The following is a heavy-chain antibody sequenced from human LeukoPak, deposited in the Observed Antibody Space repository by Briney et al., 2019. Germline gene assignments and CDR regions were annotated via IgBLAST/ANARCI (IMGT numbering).Heavy chain of an antibody. Sequence: PGGPLRLSCAASGFTFNSYWRNWVRQAPGKGLVGVSRIDEDGKTIDYADSVKGRFTISRDNAKDTLYLQMSSLRDEDTAVYYCVSDLCGGDDQWGRGTLVTVSS. CDR2: IDEDGKTI. CDR1: GFTFNSYW. CDR3: VSDLCGGDDQ. D-gene: IGHD3-3*01. V-gene: IGHV3-74*01. J-gene: IGHJ5*02.